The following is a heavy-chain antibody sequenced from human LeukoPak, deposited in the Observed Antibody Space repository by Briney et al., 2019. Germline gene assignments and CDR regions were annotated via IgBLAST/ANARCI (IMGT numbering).Heavy chain of an antibody. J-gene: IGHJ4*02. D-gene: IGHD5-24*01. Sequence: SETLSLTCTVSGGSISSYYWSWIRQPPGKGLEWIGYIYYSGSTIYNPSLKSRVIISVGTSQNQFSLNLTSVTAADTAVYYCARYGSATIARFDYWGQGTLVTVSS. V-gene: IGHV4-59*08. CDR1: GGSISSYY. CDR2: IYYSGST. CDR3: ARYGSATIARFDY.